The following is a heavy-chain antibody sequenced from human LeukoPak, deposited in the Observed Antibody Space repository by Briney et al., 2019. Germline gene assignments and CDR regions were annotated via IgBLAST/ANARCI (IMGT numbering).Heavy chain of an antibody. J-gene: IGHJ4*02. CDR1: GYTLTELS. V-gene: IGHV1-24*01. CDR3: AATVAGKDY. CDR2: FDPEDGET. Sequence: ASVKVSCKVSGYTLTELSMHWVRQAPGKGLEWMGGFDPEDGETIYAQKFQGRVTITADESTSTAYMELSSLRSEDTAVYYCAATVAGKDYWGQGTLVTVSS. D-gene: IGHD6-13*01.